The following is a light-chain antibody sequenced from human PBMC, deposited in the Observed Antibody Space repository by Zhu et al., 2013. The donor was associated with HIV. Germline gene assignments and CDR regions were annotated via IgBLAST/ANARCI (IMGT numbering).Light chain of an antibody. V-gene: IGKV3-20*01. CDR2: GAS. CDR3: QQYLRSPYS. J-gene: IGKJ2*03. Sequence: DIVLTQSPGTLSLSPGDRVTLSCRASQGVAIDSLAWYQQKPGQAPRLLIYGASSRASGIPDRFSGRGSGREFTLTIGSLEPEDFAVYSCQQYLRSPYSFGQGTRLEIK. CDR1: QGVAIDS.